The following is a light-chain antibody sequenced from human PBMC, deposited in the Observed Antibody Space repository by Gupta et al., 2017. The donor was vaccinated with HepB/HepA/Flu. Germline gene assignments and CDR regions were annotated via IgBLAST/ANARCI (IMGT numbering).Light chain of an antibody. Sequence: QSVLTQPPSTSGTPGQRVTISCSGSYSNIRTNTVHWYQLLPGTAPKLLISNNDQRPSGVPDRFSGSKAGTSASLAISGLQAEDEAEYYWAAWDDSLNEVVFGGGTKLTVL. CDR3: AAWDDSLNEVV. J-gene: IGLJ2*01. V-gene: IGLV1-44*01. CDR2: NND. CDR1: YSNIRTNT.